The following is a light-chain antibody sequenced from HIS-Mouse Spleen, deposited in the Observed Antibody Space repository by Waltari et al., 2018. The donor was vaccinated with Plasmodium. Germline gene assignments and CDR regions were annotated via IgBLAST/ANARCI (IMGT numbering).Light chain of an antibody. CDR2: DAS. J-gene: IGKJ2*01. Sequence: DIQMTHSPSSLSASLGDRVTITCQASHDISNYLNWYQQKPGKAPKLLIYDASNLETGVPSRFSGSGSGTDFTFTISSLQPEDIATYYCQQYDNLPYTFGQGTKLEIK. CDR1: HDISNY. V-gene: IGKV1-33*01. CDR3: QQYDNLPYT.